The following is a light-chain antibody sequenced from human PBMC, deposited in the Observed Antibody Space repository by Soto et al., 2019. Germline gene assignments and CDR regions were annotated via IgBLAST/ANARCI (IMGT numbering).Light chain of an antibody. CDR3: CSYAGSSTYV. CDR1: SSDFGSYNL. Sequence: QSVLTRPASVSGSPGQSITISCTGTSSDFGSYNLVSWYQQHPSKAPKLMIYEDSKRPSGVSNRFSGSKSGNTASLTISGLQAEDDADYYCCSYAGSSTYVFGTGTKVTVL. V-gene: IGLV2-23*01. J-gene: IGLJ1*01. CDR2: EDS.